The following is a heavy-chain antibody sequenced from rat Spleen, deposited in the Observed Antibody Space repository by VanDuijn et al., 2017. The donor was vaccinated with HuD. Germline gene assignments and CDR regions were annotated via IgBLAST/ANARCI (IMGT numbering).Heavy chain of an antibody. V-gene: IGHV3-1*01. CDR3: ARDYGGYRGRVMDA. CDR1: GYSITSNY. J-gene: IGHJ4*01. Sequence: EVQLQESGPGLVKPSQSLSLTCSVTGYSITSNYWGWIRKFPGNKMEWMGYISYSGSTSYNPSLKSRISITRDTSKNQFFLQLNSVTTEEPATYYCARDYGGYRGRVMDAWGQGASVTVSS. D-gene: IGHD1-11*01. CDR2: ISYSGST.